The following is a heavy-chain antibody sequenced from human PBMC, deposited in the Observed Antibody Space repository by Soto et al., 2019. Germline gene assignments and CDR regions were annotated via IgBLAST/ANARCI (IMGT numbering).Heavy chain of an antibody. Sequence: EVQLVESGGGLVQPGGSLKLSCAASGFTFSGSAMHWVRQASGKGLEWVGRIRSKANSYATAYAASVKGRFTISRDDSKNTAYLQMYSLKTEDTAVYYCTSLGIAVAVGDYWGQGTLVTVSS. J-gene: IGHJ4*02. CDR2: IRSKANSYAT. CDR3: TSLGIAVAVGDY. D-gene: IGHD6-19*01. V-gene: IGHV3-73*01. CDR1: GFTFSGSA.